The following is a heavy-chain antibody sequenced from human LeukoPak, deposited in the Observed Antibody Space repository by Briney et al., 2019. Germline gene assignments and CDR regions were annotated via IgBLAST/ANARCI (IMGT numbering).Heavy chain of an antibody. Sequence: PSETLSLTCTVSGGSISSYYWSWIRQPPGKGLEWIGYIYYSGITNYNPSLKSRVIISVDTSKNQFSLKLSSVTAADTAVYYCARAGRWEGRPHAFDIWGQGTMATVSS. D-gene: IGHD1-26*01. J-gene: IGHJ3*02. CDR3: ARAGRWEGRPHAFDI. CDR1: GGSISSYY. CDR2: IYYSGIT. V-gene: IGHV4-59*01.